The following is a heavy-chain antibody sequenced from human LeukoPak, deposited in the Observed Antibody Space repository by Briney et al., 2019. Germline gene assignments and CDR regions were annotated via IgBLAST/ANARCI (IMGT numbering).Heavy chain of an antibody. D-gene: IGHD3-9*01. Sequence: ETLSLTCIVSGAAMTSHHWNWIRQTPGKRLEWIGYIYHRGNTNFITSYSSSLRSRVSMSVDMSKNHFSLSLSSVTAADTATYCCSGGRSSRYSDYWGQGALVTVFS. CDR3: SGGRSSRYSDY. V-gene: IGHV4-59*11. CDR2: IYHRGNT. J-gene: IGHJ4*02. CDR1: GAAMTSHH.